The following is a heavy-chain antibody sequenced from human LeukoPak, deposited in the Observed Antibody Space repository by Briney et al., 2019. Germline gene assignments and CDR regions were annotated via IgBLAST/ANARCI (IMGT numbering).Heavy chain of an antibody. D-gene: IGHD6-19*01. J-gene: IGHJ3*02. Sequence: GGSLRLSCAAFGFTFSNYWMSWVRQAPGKGLEWVANIEQDGSEKYYVDSVKGRFTNSRDNAKNSLYLQMNSLRAEDTAVYHCARFGSVAGSPVAFDIWGQGTMVTVSS. CDR3: ARFGSVAGSPVAFDI. V-gene: IGHV3-7*01. CDR2: IEQDGSEK. CDR1: GFTFSNYW.